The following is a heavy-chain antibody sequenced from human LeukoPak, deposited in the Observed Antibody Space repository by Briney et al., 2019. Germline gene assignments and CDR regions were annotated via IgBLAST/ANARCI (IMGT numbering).Heavy chain of an antibody. CDR3: ARGRIAAAGFYYYYYGMDV. J-gene: IGHJ6*02. CDR2: INPNSGGT. CDR1: GYTFTGYY. Sequence: ASVKLSCKASGYTFTGYYMHWVRQAPGQGLEWMGWINPNSGGTNYAQKFQGRVTMTRDTSIGTAYMELSRLRSDDTAVYYCARGRIAAAGFYYYYYGMDVWGQGTTVTVSS. D-gene: IGHD6-13*01. V-gene: IGHV1-2*02.